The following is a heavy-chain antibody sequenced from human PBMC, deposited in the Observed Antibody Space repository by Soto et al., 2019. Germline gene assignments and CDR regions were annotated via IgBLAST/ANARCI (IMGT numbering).Heavy chain of an antibody. Sequence: SETLSLTCTVSGGSISSSSYYWGWIRQPPGKGLEWIGSIYYSGSTYYNPSLKSRVTLSVDTSKNQFSLKLSSVTAADTAVYYCARTGGSGSYYKSGFDYWGQGTLVTVSS. D-gene: IGHD3-10*01. CDR3: ARTGGSGSYYKSGFDY. J-gene: IGHJ4*02. CDR2: IYYSGST. CDR1: GGSISSSSYY. V-gene: IGHV4-39*01.